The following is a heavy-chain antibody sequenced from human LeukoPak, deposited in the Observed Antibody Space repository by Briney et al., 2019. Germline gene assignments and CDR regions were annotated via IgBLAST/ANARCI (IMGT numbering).Heavy chain of an antibody. CDR2: INSDGSST. D-gene: IGHD3-22*01. CDR3: ARVLAYDSSGYYFDY. V-gene: IGHV3-74*01. CDR1: GFTFSSYW. J-gene: IGHJ4*02. Sequence: GGSLRLSCAASGFTFSSYWMHWVRQAPGKGLVWVSRINSDGSSTSYADSVKGRFTISGDNAKNTLYLQMNSLRAEDTAVYYCARVLAYDSSGYYFDYWGQGTLVTVSS.